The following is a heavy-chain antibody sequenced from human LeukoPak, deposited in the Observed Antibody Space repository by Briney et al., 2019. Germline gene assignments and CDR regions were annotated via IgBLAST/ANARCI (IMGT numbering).Heavy chain of an antibody. CDR2: IIPILGIA. Sequence: ASVKVSCKASGGTFSSYAISWVRQAPGQGLEWMGRIIPILGIANYVQKFQGRVTITADKSTSTAYMELSSLRSEDTAVYYCATASSRKPVDYWGQGTLVTVSS. V-gene: IGHV1-69*04. CDR3: ATASSRKPVDY. CDR1: GGTFSSYA. J-gene: IGHJ4*02.